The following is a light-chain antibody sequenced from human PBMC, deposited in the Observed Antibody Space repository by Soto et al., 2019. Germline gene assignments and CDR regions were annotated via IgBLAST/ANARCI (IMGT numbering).Light chain of an antibody. J-gene: IGLJ2*01. Sequence: QSVLTQHRSVSGSPGQSVTISCTGTSSDVGAYDYVSWYQQHPGKAPKLMIYDVFKRPSGVPDRFSGSKSGNTASLTISGLQAEDEADYYCSSYAGIYIHVAIGGGTKVTVL. CDR3: SSYAGIYIHVA. V-gene: IGLV2-11*01. CDR1: SSDVGAYDY. CDR2: DVF.